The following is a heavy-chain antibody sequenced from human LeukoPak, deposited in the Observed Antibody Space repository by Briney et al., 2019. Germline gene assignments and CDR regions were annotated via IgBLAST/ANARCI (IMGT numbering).Heavy chain of an antibody. J-gene: IGHJ4*02. CDR1: RFTFSRYA. CDR3: AKNPQYYYNSSGFFEY. D-gene: IGHD3-22*01. V-gene: IGHV3-23*01. CDR2: ISGSGGST. Sequence: GGSLRLSCAASRFTFSRYAMNWVRQAPGKGLEWISAISGSGGSTYYADSVKGRFTISRDNSKSTLYLQMNSLRVEDTAVYYCAKNPQYYYNSSGFFEYWGQGTLVTVSS.